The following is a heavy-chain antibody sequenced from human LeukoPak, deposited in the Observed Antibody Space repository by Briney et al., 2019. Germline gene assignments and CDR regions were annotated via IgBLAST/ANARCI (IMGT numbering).Heavy chain of an antibody. V-gene: IGHV3-30*02. J-gene: IGHJ4*02. Sequence: GGSLRLSCVAAGFTFSDYGMHWVRQAPGKGLEWVAFIRDDGTKKYYADSVKGRFTISRDDSKNTVYLQMYSLRPEDTAVYYCAKASGRSAYGLDYWGQGTLVTVFS. CDR1: GFTFSDYG. D-gene: IGHD3-16*01. CDR3: AKASGRSAYGLDY. CDR2: IRDDGTKK.